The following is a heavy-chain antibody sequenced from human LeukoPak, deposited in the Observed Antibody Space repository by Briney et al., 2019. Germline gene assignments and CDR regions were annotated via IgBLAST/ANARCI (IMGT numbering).Heavy chain of an antibody. J-gene: IGHJ4*02. Sequence: SETLSLTCTVSGGSISSYYWSWIRQPPGKGLEWIGYIYYSGSTNYNPSLKSRVIISVDTSKNQFSLKLSSVTAADTAVYYCARLDQGDYWGQGTLVTVSS. CDR3: ARLDQGDY. CDR2: IYYSGST. V-gene: IGHV4-59*01. D-gene: IGHD3/OR15-3a*01. CDR1: GGSISSYY.